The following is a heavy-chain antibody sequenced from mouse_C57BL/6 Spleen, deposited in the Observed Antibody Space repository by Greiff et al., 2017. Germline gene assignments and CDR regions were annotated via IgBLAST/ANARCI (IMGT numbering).Heavy chain of an antibody. J-gene: IGHJ4*01. Sequence: QVQLQQSGPELVKPGASVKISCKASGYAFSSSWMNWVKQRPGKGLEWIGRIYPGDGDTNYNGKFKGKATLTADKSSSTAYMQLSSLTSEDSAVYFCARAGYDFAMDYWGQGTSVTVSS. CDR1: GYAFSSSW. CDR2: IYPGDGDT. V-gene: IGHV1-82*01. CDR3: ARAGYDFAMDY. D-gene: IGHD2-2*01.